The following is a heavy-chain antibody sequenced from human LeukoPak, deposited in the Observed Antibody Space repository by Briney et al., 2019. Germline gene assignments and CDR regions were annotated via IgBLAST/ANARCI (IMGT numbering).Heavy chain of an antibody. CDR2: IIPIFGTA. J-gene: IGHJ6*03. Sequence: SVKVSCKASGGTFSSYAISWVRQVPGQGLEWMGGIIPIFGTANYAQKFQGRVTITADESTSTAYMELSSLRSEDTAVYYCASPRGIYYYYYYYMDVWGKGTTVTVS. D-gene: IGHD2-15*01. CDR1: GGTFSSYA. CDR3: ASPRGIYYYYYYYMDV. V-gene: IGHV1-69*13.